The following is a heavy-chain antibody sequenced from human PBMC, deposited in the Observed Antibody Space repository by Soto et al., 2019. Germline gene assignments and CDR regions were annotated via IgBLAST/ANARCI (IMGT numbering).Heavy chain of an antibody. CDR3: ARESGAVGPPSFDY. CDR2: ISYDGSNK. V-gene: IGHV3-30-3*01. CDR1: VFTFSSYA. D-gene: IGHD6-19*01. J-gene: IGHJ4*02. Sequence: QAGGSLRLSCAASVFTFSSYAMHWVRQAPGKGLEWVAVISYDGSNKYYADSVKGRFTISRDNSKNTLYLQMNSLRAEDTAVYYCARESGAVGPPSFDYWGQGTLVTVSS.